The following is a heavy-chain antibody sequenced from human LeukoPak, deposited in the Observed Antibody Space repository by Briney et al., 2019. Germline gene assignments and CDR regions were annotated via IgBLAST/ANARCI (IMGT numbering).Heavy chain of an antibody. Sequence: PSETLSLTCTVSGGSIRSYYWSWIRQPPGKGLEWIGYIYYSGSTNYNPSLKNRVTISVDTSKNQFSLKLSSVPAADTAVYYCARQGAGVPFVYWGRGTLVSVCS. J-gene: IGHJ4*02. V-gene: IGHV4-59*08. D-gene: IGHD1-1*01. CDR2: IYYSGST. CDR3: ARQGAGVPFVY. CDR1: GGSIRSYY.